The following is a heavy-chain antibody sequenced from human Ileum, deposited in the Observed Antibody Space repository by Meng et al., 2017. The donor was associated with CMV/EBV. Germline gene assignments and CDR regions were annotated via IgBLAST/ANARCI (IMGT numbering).Heavy chain of an antibody. CDR1: GYTFTSYA. D-gene: IGHD3-22*01. J-gene: IGHJ4*02. CDR2: INTANGNT. Sequence: QVQLVQSGAEVKKPGASVTVSCKASGYTFTSYAIHWVRQAPGQRPEWMGWINTANGNTKYSQKFQGRVTTTRDTSASTAYMELNSLRSEDTAVYYCSIDTSGYHYKYWGQGTLVTVSS. CDR3: SIDTSGYHYKY. V-gene: IGHV1-3*04.